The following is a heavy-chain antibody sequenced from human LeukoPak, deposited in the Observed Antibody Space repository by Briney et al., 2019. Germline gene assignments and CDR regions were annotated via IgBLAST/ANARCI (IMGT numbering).Heavy chain of an antibody. D-gene: IGHD2-2*01. CDR2: IYSGGST. CDR1: GFTVSSNY. J-gene: IGHJ6*02. CDR3: ARDHCSSTSCYPFDYYYGMDV. V-gene: IGHV3-53*01. Sequence: PGKSLRLSCAASGFTVSSNYMSWVRQAPGKGLEWVSVIYSGGSTYYADSVKGQFTISRDNSKNTLYLQMNSLRAEDTAVYCCARDHCSSTSCYPFDYYYGMDVWGQGTTVTVSS.